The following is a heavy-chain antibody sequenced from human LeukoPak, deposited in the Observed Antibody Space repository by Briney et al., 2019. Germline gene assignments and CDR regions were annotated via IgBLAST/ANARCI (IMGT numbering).Heavy chain of an antibody. CDR2: IYLDGSRA. D-gene: IGHD3-10*02. CDR3: AELGITMIGGV. J-gene: IGHJ6*04. V-gene: IGHV3-7*01. Sequence: GGSLRLSCAVSGFTFSNYWMSWARQSPGKGLEWVANIYLDGSRAYYVDSVKGRFTISRDNAKNSLYLQMNSLRAEDTAVYYCAELGITMIGGVWGKGTTVTISS. CDR1: GFTFSNYW.